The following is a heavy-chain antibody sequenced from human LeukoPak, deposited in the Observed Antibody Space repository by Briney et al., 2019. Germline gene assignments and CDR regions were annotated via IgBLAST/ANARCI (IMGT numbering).Heavy chain of an antibody. CDR1: GXXFXSDW. CDR2: IYPGDSDT. Sequence: XISXXXSGXXFXSDWIGWGRQMRXKGREWRGIIYPGDSDTRYSPSFQGQVTISADKSISTAYLQWSSLKASDTAMYYCARLAVAGKGMDVWGQGTTVTVSS. D-gene: IGHD6-19*01. V-gene: IGHV5-51*01. CDR3: ARLAVAGKGMDV. J-gene: IGHJ6*02.